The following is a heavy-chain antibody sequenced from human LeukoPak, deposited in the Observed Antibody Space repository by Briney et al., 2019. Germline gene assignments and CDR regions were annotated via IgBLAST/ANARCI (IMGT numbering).Heavy chain of an antibody. J-gene: IGHJ6*03. V-gene: IGHV3-74*01. D-gene: IGHD3-22*01. CDR2: INSDGSST. Sequence: PGGSLRLSCAASGLTFSTYWMHWVRQAPGKGLVWVSSINSDGSSTSYADSVRGRFTISRDNAKNTLYLQMNSLRAEDTAVFYCARAEYYYDSSGYYPRYYNYYYMDVWGKGTTVTVPS. CDR1: GLTFSTYW. CDR3: ARAEYYYDSSGYYPRYYNYYYMDV.